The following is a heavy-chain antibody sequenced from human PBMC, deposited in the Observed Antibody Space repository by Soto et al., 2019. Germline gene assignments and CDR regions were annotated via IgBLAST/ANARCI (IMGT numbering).Heavy chain of an antibody. Sequence: HPVGSLRLSCAASGFTFSSYAMHWVRQAPGKGLEWVAVISYDGSNKYYADSVKGRFTISRDNSKNTLYLQMNSLRAEDTAVYYCARLPSIAAAGTQFDYWGQGTLVTVSS. J-gene: IGHJ4*02. V-gene: IGHV3-30-3*01. CDR1: GFTFSSYA. CDR3: ARLPSIAAAGTQFDY. CDR2: ISYDGSNK. D-gene: IGHD6-13*01.